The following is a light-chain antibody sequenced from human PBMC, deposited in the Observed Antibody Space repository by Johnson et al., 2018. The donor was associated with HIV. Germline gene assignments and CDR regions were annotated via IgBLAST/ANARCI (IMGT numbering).Light chain of an antibody. Sequence: QSVLTQPPSVSAAPGQKVTISCSGSTSNIGNNYVSWYQQFPGTAPKLLIYENDKRPSGIPDRFSGSKSGTSATLGITGLQTGDEADYYCGTWDSSLSVYVFRTGTKVTVL. J-gene: IGLJ1*01. CDR2: END. CDR1: TSNIGNNY. CDR3: GTWDSSLSVYV. V-gene: IGLV1-51*02.